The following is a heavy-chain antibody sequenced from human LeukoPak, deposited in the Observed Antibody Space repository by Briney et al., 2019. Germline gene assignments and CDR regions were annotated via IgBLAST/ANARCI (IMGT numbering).Heavy chain of an antibody. CDR3: ARAQMGAPTDY. J-gene: IGHJ4*02. D-gene: IGHD1-26*01. V-gene: IGHV3-66*01. Sequence: GGSLRLSCAASGFTVSSNYMSWVRQAPGKGLEWVSVIYSGGSTYYADSVKGRFTISRDNSKNTLYLQMNSLRAEDTAVYYCARAQMGAPTDYWGQGTLVTVSS. CDR2: IYSGGST. CDR1: GFTVSSNY.